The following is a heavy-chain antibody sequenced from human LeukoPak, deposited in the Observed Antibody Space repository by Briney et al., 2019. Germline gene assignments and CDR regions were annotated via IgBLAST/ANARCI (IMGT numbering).Heavy chain of an antibody. Sequence: GASVKVSCKASGGTFSSYAISWVRQAPGQGLEWMGGIIPIFGTANYAQKFQGRVTITADESTSTAYMELSSLRSEDTAVYYCATAGIAAAGTTPGYYYYGMDVWGQGTTVTVSS. CDR2: IIPIFGTA. CDR1: GGTFSSYA. V-gene: IGHV1-69*13. J-gene: IGHJ6*02. CDR3: ATAGIAAAGTTPGYYYYGMDV. D-gene: IGHD6-13*01.